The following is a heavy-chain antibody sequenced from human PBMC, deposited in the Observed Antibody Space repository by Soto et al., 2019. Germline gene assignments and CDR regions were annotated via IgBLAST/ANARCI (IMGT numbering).Heavy chain of an antibody. D-gene: IGHD2-2*01. CDR2: INHSGST. V-gene: IGHV4-34*01. J-gene: IGHJ5*02. CDR1: GGSFSDYY. Sequence: SETLSLTCAVYGGSFSDYYWSWIRQPPGKGLEWIGEINHSGSTNYNPSLKSRVTISVDTSKNQFPLKLISVTAADTAVYYCARGDIVVVPAANVLYNWFDPWGQGNLVPVSS. CDR3: ARGDIVVVPAANVLYNWFDP.